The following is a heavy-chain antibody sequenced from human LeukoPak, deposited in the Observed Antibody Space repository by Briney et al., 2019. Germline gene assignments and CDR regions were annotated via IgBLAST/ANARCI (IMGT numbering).Heavy chain of an antibody. J-gene: IGHJ4*02. CDR1: GGSLSSGGYY. V-gene: IGHV4-30-2*01. D-gene: IGHD3-10*01. Sequence: SETLSLTCTVSGGSLSSGGYYWSWIRQPPGKGLEWIGYISHSGSTYYNPSLKSRVTISVDRSKNQFSLKVTSVTAADTAVYYCARGRGWFGELLPSKTFDYWGQGTLVTVSS. CDR3: ARGRGWFGELLPSKTFDY. CDR2: ISHSGST.